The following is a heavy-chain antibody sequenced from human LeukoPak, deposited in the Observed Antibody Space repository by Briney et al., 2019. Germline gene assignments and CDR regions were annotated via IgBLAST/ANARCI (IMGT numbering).Heavy chain of an antibody. J-gene: IGHJ4*02. V-gene: IGHV4-59*01. Sequence: SETLSLTCTVSGGSISSYYWSWIRQPPGKGLEWIGYIFYSGSANYNPPLKSRVTISVDTSKNQFSLKLTSVTAADTAVYYCARTLGYSNGFASDYWGEGTLFTVSS. CDR1: GGSISSYY. CDR3: ARTLGYSNGFASDY. D-gene: IGHD5-18*01. CDR2: IFYSGSA.